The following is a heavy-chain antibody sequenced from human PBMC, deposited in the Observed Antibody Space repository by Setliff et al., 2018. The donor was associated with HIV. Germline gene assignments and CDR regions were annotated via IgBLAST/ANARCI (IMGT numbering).Heavy chain of an antibody. Sequence: SGGSLRLSCAAPGFSFSTYGMHWVRQTPGKGLEWISYISGTTNTIYYADSVKGRFTISRDNSKNSLYLQMSSLRDEDTAVYYCARDFRIIVPDVFDIWGRGTMVTVSS. D-gene: IGHD2-15*01. CDR2: ISGTTNTI. CDR3: ARDFRIIVPDVFDI. CDR1: GFSFSTYG. V-gene: IGHV3-48*02. J-gene: IGHJ3*02.